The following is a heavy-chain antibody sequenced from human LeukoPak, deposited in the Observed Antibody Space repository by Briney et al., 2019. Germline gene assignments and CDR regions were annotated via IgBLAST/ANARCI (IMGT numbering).Heavy chain of an antibody. J-gene: IGHJ4*02. CDR2: ISSSSTTM. V-gene: IGHV3-48*04. Sequence: GGSLRLSCAASGFTFDDYAMHWVRQAPGKGLEWVSYISSSSTTMYYADSVEGRFTISRDNAKNSLFLQMNSLRAEDTAVYYCARGTILGGSPVVLDWGQGTLVTVSS. D-gene: IGHD1-26*01. CDR3: ARGTILGGSPVVLD. CDR1: GFTFDDYA.